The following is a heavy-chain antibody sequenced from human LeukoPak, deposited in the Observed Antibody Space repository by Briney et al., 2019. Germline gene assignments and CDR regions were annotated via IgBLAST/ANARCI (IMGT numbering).Heavy chain of an antibody. J-gene: IGHJ4*02. D-gene: IGHD1-26*01. CDR3: ARGRFIAGTTAYYFDY. Sequence: GSLRLSCVASGFIFVDYWMRWVRQAPGKGLGWVANINQGEGEKYYVDSVKGRFTISRDNAKKSLFLQMNSLRAEDTAVYYCARGRFIAGTTAYYFDYWGQGTLVTVSS. CDR1: GFIFVDYW. V-gene: IGHV3-7*03. CDR2: INQGEGEK.